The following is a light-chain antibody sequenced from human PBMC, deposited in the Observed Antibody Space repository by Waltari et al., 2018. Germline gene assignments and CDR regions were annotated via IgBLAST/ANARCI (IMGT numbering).Light chain of an antibody. J-gene: IGKJ4*01. V-gene: IGKV3-20*01. CDR2: GAS. CDR3: QQYGSFT. CDR1: QSVPHNY. Sequence: IVLTQSPGTLSLSPGERATLSCRASQSVPHNYLAWYQHKPGQAPRLLIYGASRRATGTTDRISGSGSGTDFTLTISRLESEDSAVYFCQQYGSFTFGGGTKVEIK.